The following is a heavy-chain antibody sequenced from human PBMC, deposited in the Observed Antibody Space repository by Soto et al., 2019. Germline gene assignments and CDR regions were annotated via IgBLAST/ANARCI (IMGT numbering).Heavy chain of an antibody. Sequence: QVQLVESGGGVVQPGRSLRLSCAVSGFNFSSYGMHWVRQAPGKGLEWVAGVSYDGREEFYADSVKGRFTISRDNFKSTLFLQMNSLRFEDTAVYYCARDCIGGSSYFDYLGQGTQVPFSS. D-gene: IGHD2-15*01. J-gene: IGHJ4*02. CDR3: ARDCIGGSSYFDY. V-gene: IGHV3-30*03. CDR1: GFNFSSYG. CDR2: VSYDGREE.